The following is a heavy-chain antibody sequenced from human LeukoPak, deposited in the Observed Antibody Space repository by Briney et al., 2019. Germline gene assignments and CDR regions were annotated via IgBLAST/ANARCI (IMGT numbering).Heavy chain of an antibody. Sequence: PGGSLRLSCAASGFTVSSNYMSWVRQAPGKGLEWVSVIYSGGSTYYADSVKGRFTISRDNSRNTLYLQMNSLRVEDTAVYYCARDRILNYYDSSGSHWFDPWGQGTLVTVSS. CDR3: ARDRILNYYDSSGSHWFDP. D-gene: IGHD3-22*01. CDR1: GFTVSSNY. CDR2: IYSGGST. J-gene: IGHJ5*02. V-gene: IGHV3-53*01.